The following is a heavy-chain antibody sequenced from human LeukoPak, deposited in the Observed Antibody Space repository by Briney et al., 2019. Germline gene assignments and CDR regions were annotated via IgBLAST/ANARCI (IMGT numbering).Heavy chain of an antibody. CDR3: AKDFPASGWAFDY. J-gene: IGHJ4*02. Sequence: ADSVKGRFTISRDNSQNTLYLQMNSLRADDTAVYYCAKDFPASGWAFDYWGQGTLVTVSS. D-gene: IGHD6-19*01. V-gene: IGHV3-23*01.